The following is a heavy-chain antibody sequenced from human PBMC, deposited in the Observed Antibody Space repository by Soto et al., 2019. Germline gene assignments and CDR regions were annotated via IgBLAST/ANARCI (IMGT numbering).Heavy chain of an antibody. CDR2: ISSINSTI. CDR3: ARNRYSDYNFYY. CDR1: GFTFSSYG. V-gene: IGHV3-48*02. J-gene: IGHJ4*02. D-gene: IGHD5-12*01. Sequence: GSLRLSCAASGFTFSSYGMNWVRQAPGRGLEWVSYISSINSTIYYADSVKGRFTISRDNANNSLFLQMNSLRDEDTAVYYCARNRYSDYNFYYWGQGTLVTVSS.